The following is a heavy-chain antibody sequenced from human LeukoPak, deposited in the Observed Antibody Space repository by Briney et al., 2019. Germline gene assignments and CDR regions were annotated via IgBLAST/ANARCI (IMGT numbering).Heavy chain of an antibody. CDR2: IYTSGST. V-gene: IGHV4-4*07. J-gene: IGHJ4*02. CDR1: GGSISSYY. Sequence: SETLSLTCTASGGSISSYYWSWIRQPAGKGLEWIGRIYTSGSTNYNPSLKSRVTMSVDTSKNQFSLKLSSVTAADTAVYYCARANLYGDYQTFDYWGQGTLVTVSS. D-gene: IGHD4-17*01. CDR3: ARANLYGDYQTFDY.